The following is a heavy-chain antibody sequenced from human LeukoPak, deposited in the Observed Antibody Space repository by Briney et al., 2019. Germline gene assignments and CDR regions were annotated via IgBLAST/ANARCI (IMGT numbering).Heavy chain of an antibody. V-gene: IGHV3-48*02. Sequence: GGSLRLSCAASGFTFSSYAMNWVRQAPGKGLEWVSYISSSGSPIYYADSVKGRFTISRDNAKNSLYLQMNSLRDEDTAVYYCARILPHISGYYFGVFDIWGQGTMVTVSS. CDR1: GFTFSSYA. D-gene: IGHD3-22*01. CDR3: ARILPHISGYYFGVFDI. CDR2: ISSSGSPI. J-gene: IGHJ3*02.